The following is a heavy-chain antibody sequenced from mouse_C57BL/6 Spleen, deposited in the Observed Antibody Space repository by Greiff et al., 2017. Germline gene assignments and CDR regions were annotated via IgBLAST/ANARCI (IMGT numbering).Heavy chain of an antibody. CDR1: GYTFTSYW. CDR2: IDPSDSET. D-gene: IGHD2-1*01. J-gene: IGHJ2*01. CDR3: ASGNYYYFDY. V-gene: IGHV1-52*01. Sequence: QQSCKASGYTFTSYWMHWVKQRPIQGLEWIGNIDPSDSETHYNQKFKDKATLTVDKSSSTAYMQLSSLTSEDSAVYYCASGNYYYFDYWGQGTTLTVSS.